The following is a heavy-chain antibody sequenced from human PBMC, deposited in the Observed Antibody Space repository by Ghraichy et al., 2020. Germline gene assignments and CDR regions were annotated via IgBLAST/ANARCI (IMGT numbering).Heavy chain of an antibody. V-gene: IGHV4-30-2*01. CDR1: GGSISSGGYS. CDR2: IYHSGST. D-gene: IGHD3-22*01. J-gene: IGHJ3*02. Sequence: SETLSLTCAVSGGSISSGGYSWSWIRQPPGKGLEWIGYIYHSGSTYYKPSLKSRVTLSVNRSKNQFSLKLSSVTAADTAVYYCARDRDDSSGYPYAFDIWGQGTMVTVSS. CDR3: ARDRDDSSGYPYAFDI.